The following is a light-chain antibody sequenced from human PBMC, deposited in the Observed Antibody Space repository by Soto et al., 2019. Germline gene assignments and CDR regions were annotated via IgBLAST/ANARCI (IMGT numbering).Light chain of an antibody. Sequence: EIVLTQSPATLSFSPGERATLSCRASPSVTNYLAWYQQKPGQPPRLLIYGAFNRAAGIPARFSGSGSGTDFTLTISSLQPDDFATYYCQQYNSYSRTFGQGTKVDIK. CDR2: GAF. V-gene: IGKV3-11*01. J-gene: IGKJ1*01. CDR3: QQYNSYSRT. CDR1: PSVTNY.